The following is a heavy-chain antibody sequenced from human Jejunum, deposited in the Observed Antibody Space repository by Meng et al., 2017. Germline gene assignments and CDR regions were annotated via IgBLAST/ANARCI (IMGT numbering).Heavy chain of an antibody. Sequence: QVQLVESGAEMKKPGASVKVSCKASGYSFTTYAIHWVRQAPGQGLEWMGWINVGTGDTRYSQKFQGRLTITRDTSASTAYLELSSLTSEDTAVYYCARNTVGTTTLDYWGQGTLVTVSS. J-gene: IGHJ4*02. CDR2: INVGTGDT. D-gene: IGHD1-26*01. CDR3: ARNTVGTTTLDY. CDR1: GYSFTTYA. V-gene: IGHV1-3*01.